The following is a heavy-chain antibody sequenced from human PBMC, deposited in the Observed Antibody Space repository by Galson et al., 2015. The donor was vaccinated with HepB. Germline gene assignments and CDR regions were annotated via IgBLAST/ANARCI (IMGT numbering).Heavy chain of an antibody. CDR3: ARFQHYYYYGMDV. CDR1: GFTFSSYA. CDR2: ISYDGSNK. V-gene: IGHV3-30-3*01. J-gene: IGHJ6*02. Sequence: SLRLSCAASGFTFSSYAMHWVRQAPGKGLEWVAVISYDGSNKYYADSVKGRFTISRDNSKNTLYLQMNSLRAEDTAVYYCARFQHYYYYGMDVWGQGTTVTVSS.